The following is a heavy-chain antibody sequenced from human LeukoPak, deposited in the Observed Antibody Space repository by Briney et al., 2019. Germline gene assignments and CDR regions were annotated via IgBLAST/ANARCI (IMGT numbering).Heavy chain of an antibody. CDR1: GYTFTGYY. CDR3: ARALEGIVVVPAATGNNWFDP. Sequence: ASVKVSCKASGYTFTGYYMHWVRQAPGQGLEWMGWINPNSGGTNYAQKFQGRVTMTRDTSISTAYMELSRLRSDDTAAYYCARALEGIVVVPAATGNNWFDPWGQGTLVTVSS. CDR2: INPNSGGT. V-gene: IGHV1-2*02. D-gene: IGHD2-2*01. J-gene: IGHJ5*02.